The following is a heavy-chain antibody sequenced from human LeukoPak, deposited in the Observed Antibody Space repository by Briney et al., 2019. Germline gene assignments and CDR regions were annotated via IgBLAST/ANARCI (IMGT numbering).Heavy chain of an antibody. CDR2: INHSGST. V-gene: IGHV4-34*01. Sequence: SETPSLTCAVYGGSFSGYYWSWIRQPPGKGLEWIGEINHSGSTNYNPSLKSRVTISVDTSKNQFSLKLSSVTAADTAVYYCARETSFWTANNWFDPWGQGTLVTVSS. J-gene: IGHJ5*02. D-gene: IGHD3/OR15-3a*01. CDR3: ARETSFWTANNWFDP. CDR1: GGSFSGYY.